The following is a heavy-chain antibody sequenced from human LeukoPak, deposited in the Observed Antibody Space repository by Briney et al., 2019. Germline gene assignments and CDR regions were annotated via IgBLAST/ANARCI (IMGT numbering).Heavy chain of an antibody. D-gene: IGHD3-22*01. J-gene: IGHJ4*02. V-gene: IGHV4-59*02. CDR3: ARGGGSGYYPGDY. CDR2: IFYTGST. CDR1: GGSVSSYY. Sequence: PSETLSLTCTVSGGSVSSYYWSWIRQPPGKGLEWIGYIFYTGSTKSNPSLNSRVTISVDTSKNQFSLRLSSVTAADTAVYYCARGGGSGYYPGDYWGQGTLVTVSS.